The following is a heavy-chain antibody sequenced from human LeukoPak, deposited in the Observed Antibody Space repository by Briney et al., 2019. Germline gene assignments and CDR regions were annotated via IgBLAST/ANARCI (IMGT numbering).Heavy chain of an antibody. V-gene: IGHV3-49*04. Sequence: GGSLRLSCTASGFTFGAYAMSGVRPAPGKGLEWVGFIRSKDYGGTTEYAASVKGRFTISRYDSKSPAYLQMNSLKTEDTAVYYCTRDPRDSHFYYCMYGWGQGTTVTVSS. D-gene: IGHD2-21*01. CDR3: TRDPRDSHFYYCMYG. J-gene: IGHJ6*02. CDR1: GFTFGAYA. CDR2: IRSKDYGGTT.